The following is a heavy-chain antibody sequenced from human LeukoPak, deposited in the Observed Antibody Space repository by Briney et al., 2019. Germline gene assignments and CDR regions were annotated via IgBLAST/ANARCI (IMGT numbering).Heavy chain of an antibody. CDR2: ISYDGSNK. CDR1: GFTFSSYA. Sequence: GGSLRLSCAASGFTFSSYAMHWVRQAPGKGLEWVAVISYDGSNKYYADSVKGRFTISRDNSKNTLYLQMNSLRAEDTAVYYCARGGYYDSSGYYQSEVDYWGQGTLVTVSS. CDR3: ARGGYYDSSGYYQSEVDY. V-gene: IGHV3-30-3*01. J-gene: IGHJ4*02. D-gene: IGHD3-22*01.